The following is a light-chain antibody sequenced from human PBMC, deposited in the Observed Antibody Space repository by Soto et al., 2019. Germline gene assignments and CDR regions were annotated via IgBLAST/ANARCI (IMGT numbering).Light chain of an antibody. CDR2: SAS. Sequence: DIQMTQSPSSLSASVGDRVTITCRASQGITNFLAWSQQKPGKVPKLLIYSASTLQSGVPPRFSGSGSGTDFTLTITSLQPEDVATYYCQKYNSAPWTFGQGTKVEV. V-gene: IGKV1-27*01. J-gene: IGKJ1*01. CDR3: QKYNSAPWT. CDR1: QGITNF.